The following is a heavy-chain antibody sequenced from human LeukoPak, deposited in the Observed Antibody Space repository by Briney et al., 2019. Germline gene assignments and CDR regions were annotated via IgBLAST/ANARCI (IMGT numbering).Heavy chain of an antibody. J-gene: IGHJ4*02. CDR1: GGSISSYY. D-gene: IGHD6-19*01. Sequence: KPSETLSLTCTVSGGSISSYYWSWVRQPAGKGLEWIGRIYTTGTTNYNPSLKSRVTISVDKSKNQFSLKVSSVTAADTAVYYCARDAVAGVGLNYFDFWGQGTLVTVSS. CDR3: ARDAVAGVGLNYFDF. CDR2: IYTTGTT. V-gene: IGHV4-4*07.